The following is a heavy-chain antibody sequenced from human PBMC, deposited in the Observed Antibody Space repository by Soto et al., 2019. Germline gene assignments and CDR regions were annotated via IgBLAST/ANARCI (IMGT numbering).Heavy chain of an antibody. J-gene: IGHJ6*02. CDR1: GFTFSSYW. Sequence: PGGSLRLSCAASGFTFSSYWMSWVRQXPGKGLEWVANIKQDGSEKYYVDSVKGRFTISRDNAKNSLYLQMNSLRAEDTAVYYCARVGGAYLGYYYYGMDVWGQGTTVTVSS. D-gene: IGHD3-16*01. CDR2: IKQDGSEK. CDR3: ARVGGAYLGYYYYGMDV. V-gene: IGHV3-7*01.